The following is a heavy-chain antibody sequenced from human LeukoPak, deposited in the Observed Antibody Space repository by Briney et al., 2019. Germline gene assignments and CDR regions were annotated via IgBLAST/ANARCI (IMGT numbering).Heavy chain of an antibody. J-gene: IGHJ6*02. D-gene: IGHD3-10*01. Sequence: GGSLRLSCAASGFTVSSNYMGWVRQAPGKGLEWVSVIYAGGSTYYADSVKGRFTISRDNSKHTLYLQMNSLRAEDTAVYYCARDRLWSYGMDVWGQGTTVTVSS. CDR1: GFTVSSNY. CDR3: ARDRLWSYGMDV. V-gene: IGHV3-66*01. CDR2: IYAGGST.